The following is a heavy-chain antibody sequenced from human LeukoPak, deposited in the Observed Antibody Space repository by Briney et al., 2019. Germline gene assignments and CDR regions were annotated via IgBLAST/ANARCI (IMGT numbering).Heavy chain of an antibody. Sequence: GGSLRLSCAASGFTVSSNYMSWVRQAPGKGLEWVSVIYSGGSTYYADSVKGRFTISRDNSKNTLYLQMNSLRAEDTAVYYCARDHFRSDDAFDIWGQGTMVTVSS. V-gene: IGHV3-66*02. J-gene: IGHJ3*02. D-gene: IGHD3-3*02. CDR1: GFTVSSNY. CDR2: IYSGGST. CDR3: ARDHFRSDDAFDI.